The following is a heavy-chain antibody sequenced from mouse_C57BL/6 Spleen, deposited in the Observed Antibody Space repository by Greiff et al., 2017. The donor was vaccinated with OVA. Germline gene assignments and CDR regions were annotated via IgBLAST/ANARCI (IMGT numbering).Heavy chain of an antibody. CDR3: ARQGYDGYFPFAY. J-gene: IGHJ3*01. D-gene: IGHD2-3*01. CDR2: IWSDGST. Sequence: QVQLKESGPGLVAPSQSLSITCTVSGFSLTSCGVHWVRQPPGKGLERLVVIWSDGSTTYNSALKSRLSISKDNSKSQVFLKMNSLQTDDTAMYYCARQGYDGYFPFAYWGQGTLVTVSA. CDR1: GFSLTSCG. V-gene: IGHV2-6-1*01.